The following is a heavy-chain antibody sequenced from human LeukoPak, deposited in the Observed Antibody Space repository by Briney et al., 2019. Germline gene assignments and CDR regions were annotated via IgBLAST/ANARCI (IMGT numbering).Heavy chain of an antibody. D-gene: IGHD6-19*01. CDR3: ANRLKGWNYVDY. CDR1: GLTFISYA. J-gene: IGHJ4*02. V-gene: IGHV3-23*01. CDR2: ITGSGAST. Sequence: GGSLTPACAASGLTFISYAMSWVRQAAGDVLEWVSAITGSGASTFYADSVEGRFTISRDNSKNTLYLQMNSLRAEDTAVYYCANRLKGWNYVDYWGQGTLVTVSS.